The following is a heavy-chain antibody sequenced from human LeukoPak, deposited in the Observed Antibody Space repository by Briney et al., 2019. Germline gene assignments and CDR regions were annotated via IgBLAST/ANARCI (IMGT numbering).Heavy chain of an antibody. CDR3: ARDRSGSYYHAFDI. J-gene: IGHJ3*02. CDR2: IYYSGST. Sequence: SETLSLTCTVSGGSISSYDWSWIRQPPGKGLEWIGYIYYSGSTNYNPSLKSRVTISVDTSKNQFSLKLSSVTAADTAVYYCARDRSGSYYHAFDIWGQGTMVTVSS. D-gene: IGHD1-26*01. V-gene: IGHV4-59*01. CDR1: GGSISSYD.